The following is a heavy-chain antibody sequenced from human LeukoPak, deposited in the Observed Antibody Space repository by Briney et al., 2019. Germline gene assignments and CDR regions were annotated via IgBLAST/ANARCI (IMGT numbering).Heavy chain of an antibody. CDR2: ITPIFGAA. V-gene: IGHV1-69*13. D-gene: IGHD2-21*01. CDR3: ARDSSEFRSLIPH. CDR1: GGTFSSYA. Sequence: SVKVSCKASGGTFSSYAISWVRQAPGQGLEWMGGITPIFGAANYAQKFQGRVTITADESTNTAYMELSSLRSEDTAVYYCARDSSEFRSLIPHWGQGTLVTVSS. J-gene: IGHJ1*01.